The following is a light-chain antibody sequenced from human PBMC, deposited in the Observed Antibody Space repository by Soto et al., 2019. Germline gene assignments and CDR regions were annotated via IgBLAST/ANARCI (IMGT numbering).Light chain of an antibody. CDR3: QQYGSSPYT. Sequence: EIVLTQSPATLSLSPGERATLSCGASQTVSSNYLAWYQQKPGLAPRLLMYDASTRATGIPDRFSGRGSGTDFTLTISRLEPEDFSVYFCQQYGSSPYTFGQGTKVEIK. V-gene: IGKV3D-20*01. CDR2: DAS. J-gene: IGKJ2*01. CDR1: QTVSSNY.